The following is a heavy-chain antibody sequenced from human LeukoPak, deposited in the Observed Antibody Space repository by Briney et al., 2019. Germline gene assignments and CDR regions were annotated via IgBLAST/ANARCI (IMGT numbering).Heavy chain of an antibody. V-gene: IGHV3-7*03. CDR1: GFIFTNYW. Sequence: GGSLRVSCEASGFIFTNYWMSWVRQAPGKGLEWVASIKQDVDERYYVDSLKGRFTISRDNAKNSLYLQMNSLRAEDTALYYCARWGYFRLDYWGQGTLVTVSS. CDR2: IKQDVDER. J-gene: IGHJ4*02. D-gene: IGHD2-21*01. CDR3: ARWGYFRLDY.